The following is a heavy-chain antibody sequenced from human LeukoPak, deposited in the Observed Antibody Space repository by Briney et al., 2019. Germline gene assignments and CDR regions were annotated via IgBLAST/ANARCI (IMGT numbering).Heavy chain of an antibody. V-gene: IGHV3-23*01. CDR1: GFTFSSYA. CDR2: ISGSGGST. J-gene: IGHJ4*02. Sequence: GRSLRLSCAASGFTFSSYAMSWVRQAPGKGLEWVSAISGSGGSTYYADSVKGRFTISRDNSKNTLYLQMNSLRAEDTAVYYCARTYDFWSGHYFCFDYWGQGTLVTVSS. CDR3: ARTYDFWSGHYFCFDY. D-gene: IGHD3-3*01.